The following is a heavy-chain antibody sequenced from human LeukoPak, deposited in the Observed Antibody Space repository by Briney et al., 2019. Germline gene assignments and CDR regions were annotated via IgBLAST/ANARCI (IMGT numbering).Heavy chain of an antibody. Sequence: GGSLRLSCAASGFTFSSYWMHWVRQAPGKGLVWVSRINSDGSSTSYADSVKGRFTISRDNSKNTLYLQMNSLRAEDTAVYYCAKDHHGSGGDYYYMDVWGKGTTVTISS. V-gene: IGHV3-74*01. CDR1: GFTFSSYW. D-gene: IGHD3-10*01. CDR2: INSDGSST. CDR3: AKDHHGSGGDYYYMDV. J-gene: IGHJ6*03.